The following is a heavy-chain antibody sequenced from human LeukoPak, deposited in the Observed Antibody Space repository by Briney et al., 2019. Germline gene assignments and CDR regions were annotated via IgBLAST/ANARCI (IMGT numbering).Heavy chain of an antibody. CDR3: AKDIAGYCSSTSCYAFDY. D-gene: IGHD2-2*01. V-gene: IGHV3-23*01. J-gene: IGHJ4*02. CDR2: ISGSGGST. Sequence: GGSLRLSCAASGFTFSSYAMSWVRQAPGKGLEWVSAISGSGGSTYYADSVKGRFTISRDNSKNTLYLQMNSLRAEDTAVYYCAKDIAGYCSSTSCYAFDYWGQGTLATVSS. CDR1: GFTFSSYA.